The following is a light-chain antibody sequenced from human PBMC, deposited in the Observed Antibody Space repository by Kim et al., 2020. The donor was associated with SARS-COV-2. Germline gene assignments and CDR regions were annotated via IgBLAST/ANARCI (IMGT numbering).Light chain of an antibody. CDR2: KDN. CDR3: QSADGSGTYV. CDR1: TLPEKQ. Sequence: VSPGQTARITCYGDTLPEKQTNWYQQKSGQAPLLVIYKDNERPSGIPGRFSGSSSGTTVTLTISGVQAEDDADYYCQSADGSGTYVFGTGTKVTVL. J-gene: IGLJ1*01. V-gene: IGLV3-25*03.